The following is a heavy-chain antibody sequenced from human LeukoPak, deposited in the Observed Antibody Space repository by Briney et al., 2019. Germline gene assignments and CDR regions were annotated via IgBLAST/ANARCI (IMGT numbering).Heavy chain of an antibody. V-gene: IGHV1-18*01. D-gene: IGHD6-13*01. CDR3: ARAKIYSRAYYYYYMDV. CDR1: GYTFTSYG. CDR2: ISAYNGNT. J-gene: IGHJ6*03. Sequence: ASVKVSCKASGYTFTSYGISWVRQAPGQGLEWMGWISAYNGNTNYAQKLQGRVTMTTDTSTSTAYMEPRSLRSDDTAVHCCARAKIYSRAYYYYYMDVWGKGTTVTVSS.